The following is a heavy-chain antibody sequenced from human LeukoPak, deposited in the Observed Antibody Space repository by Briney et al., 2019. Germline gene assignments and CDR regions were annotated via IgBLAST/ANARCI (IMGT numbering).Heavy chain of an antibody. J-gene: IGHJ5*02. V-gene: IGHV5-51*01. D-gene: IGHD3-10*01. Sequence: GESLKISCKGSGYSFTSYWIGWVRQMPGKGLKWMGIIYPGDSDTRYSPSFQGQVTISADKSISTAYLQWSSLKASDTAMYYCARSPAIRGVHNWFDPWGQGTLVTVSS. CDR3: ARSPAIRGVHNWFDP. CDR2: IYPGDSDT. CDR1: GYSFTSYW.